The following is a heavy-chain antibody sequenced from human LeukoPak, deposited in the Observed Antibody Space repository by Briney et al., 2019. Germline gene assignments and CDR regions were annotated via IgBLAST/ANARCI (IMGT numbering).Heavy chain of an antibody. Sequence: ASVKVSCKASGYIFTSYNMNWVRQAPGQGLEWMGWINPNSGGTNYAQKFQGRVTMTRDTSISTAYMELSRLRSDDTAVYYCARGIAAAEVWFDPWGQGTLVTVSS. V-gene: IGHV1-2*02. J-gene: IGHJ5*02. CDR3: ARGIAAAEVWFDP. CDR1: GYIFTSYN. CDR2: INPNSGGT. D-gene: IGHD6-13*01.